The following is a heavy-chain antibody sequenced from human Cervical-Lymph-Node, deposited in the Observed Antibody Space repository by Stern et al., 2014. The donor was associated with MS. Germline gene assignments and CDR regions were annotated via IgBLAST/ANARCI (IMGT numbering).Heavy chain of an antibody. D-gene: IGHD3-22*01. CDR1: GGTFSNYA. CDR3: AGDRHSSGFDH. J-gene: IGHJ4*02. CDR2: TTPHVGTT. V-gene: IGHV1-69*01. Sequence: QMQLVQSGAEVKKPGSSVTVSCKVSGGTFSNYAITWFRQAPGRGLEWMGDTTPHVGTTNYAQKFQGRSTMTAHESTATAYMELSGLRSEDTAVYYCAGDRHSSGFDHWGQGTLVTVSS.